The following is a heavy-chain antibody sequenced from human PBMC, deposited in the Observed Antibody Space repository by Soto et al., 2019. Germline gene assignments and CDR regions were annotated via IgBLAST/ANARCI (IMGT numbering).Heavy chain of an antibody. D-gene: IGHD6-13*01. CDR2: IYYSGST. Sequence: SETLSLTCTVSGGSISSSSYYWGWIRQPPGKGLEWIGSIYYSGSTYYNPSLKSRVTISEDTPKNQFSLKLGSVTAADTAVYYGARYSSSWYYFDYWGQGTLVTVSS. CDR1: GGSISSSSYY. J-gene: IGHJ4*02. V-gene: IGHV4-39*01. CDR3: ARYSSSWYYFDY.